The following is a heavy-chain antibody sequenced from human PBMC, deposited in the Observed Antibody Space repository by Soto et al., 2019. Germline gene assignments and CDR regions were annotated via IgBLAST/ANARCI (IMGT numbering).Heavy chain of an antibody. D-gene: IGHD2-8*02. CDR3: ARDKITGLFDY. Sequence: QVQLQQWGAGLLKPSEPLSLTCAVYGGSFSGYYWTWIRQPPGTGLEWMGEINHSGSTNNNPSLKSRVTISVDMAKDQFSLKLTSVTAAHTAVYYCARDKITGLFDYWGQGTLVTVSS. CDR1: GGSFSGYY. J-gene: IGHJ4*02. V-gene: IGHV4-34*01. CDR2: INHSGST.